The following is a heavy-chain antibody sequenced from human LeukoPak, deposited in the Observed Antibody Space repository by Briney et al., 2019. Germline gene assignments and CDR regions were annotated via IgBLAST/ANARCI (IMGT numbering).Heavy chain of an antibody. CDR1: GFTFSSYS. Sequence: AGGSLRLSCAASGFTFSSYSMNWVRQAPGKGLEWVSSISSSSSYIYYADSVKDRFTISRDNAKNSLYLQMNSLRAEDTAVYYCARWRDTAMAYGNWFDPWGQGTLVTVSS. D-gene: IGHD5-18*01. CDR3: ARWRDTAMAYGNWFDP. CDR2: ISSSSSYI. J-gene: IGHJ5*02. V-gene: IGHV3-21*01.